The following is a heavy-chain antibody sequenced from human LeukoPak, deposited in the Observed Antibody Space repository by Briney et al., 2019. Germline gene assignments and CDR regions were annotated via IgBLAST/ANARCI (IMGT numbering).Heavy chain of an antibody. Sequence: GASVKVSCKASGYTFTSYYMHWVRQAPGQGLEWMGIINPSGGSTSYAQKFQGRVTMTRDMSTSTVYMELSSLRSEDTAVYYCASGSLTSESGSAPYGMDVWGQGTTVTVSS. CDR3: ASGSLTSESGSAPYGMDV. D-gene: IGHD5-12*01. V-gene: IGHV1-46*01. CDR2: INPSGGST. J-gene: IGHJ6*02. CDR1: GYTFTSYY.